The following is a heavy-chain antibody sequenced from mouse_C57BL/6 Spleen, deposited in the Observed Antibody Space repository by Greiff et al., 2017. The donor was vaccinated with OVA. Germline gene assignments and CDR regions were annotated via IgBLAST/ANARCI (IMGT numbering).Heavy chain of an antibody. J-gene: IGHJ4*01. D-gene: IGHD2-1*01. CDR2: ISYDGSN. CDR1: GYSITSGYY. Sequence: EVHLVESGPGLVKPSQSLSLTCSVTGYSITSGYYWNWIRQFPGNKLEWMGYISYDGSNNYNPSLKNRISITRDTSKNQFFLKLNSVTTEDTATYYCARVGIYYGNYEDYAMDYWGQGTSVTVSS. CDR3: ARVGIYYGNYEDYAMDY. V-gene: IGHV3-6*01.